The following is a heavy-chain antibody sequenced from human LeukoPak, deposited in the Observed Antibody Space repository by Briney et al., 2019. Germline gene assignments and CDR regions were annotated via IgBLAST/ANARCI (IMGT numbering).Heavy chain of an antibody. CDR1: GFTFSTYS. Sequence: GGSLRLSCAASGFTFSTYSMNWVRQAPGKGLEWVSYISSSSSYTNYADSVKGRFTISRDNAKNSLYLQMNSLRAEDTAVYYCARDGESVVAATGGAFDIWGQGTMVTVSS. CDR2: ISSSSSYT. J-gene: IGHJ3*02. D-gene: IGHD2-15*01. V-gene: IGHV3-21*05. CDR3: ARDGESVVAATGGAFDI.